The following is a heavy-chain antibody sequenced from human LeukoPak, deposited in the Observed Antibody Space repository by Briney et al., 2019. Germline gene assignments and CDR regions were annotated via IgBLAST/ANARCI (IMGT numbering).Heavy chain of an antibody. Sequence: SETLSLTCTVSGVSISSYYWGWIRQPPGKGLEWIGSIYYSGSTYYNPSLKSRVTISVDTSKNQFSLKLSSVTAADTAVYYCARSWQRSGYLNWFDPWGQGTLVTVSS. J-gene: IGHJ5*02. V-gene: IGHV4-39*01. CDR3: ARSWQRSGYLNWFDP. CDR2: IYYSGST. CDR1: GVSISSYY. D-gene: IGHD3-22*01.